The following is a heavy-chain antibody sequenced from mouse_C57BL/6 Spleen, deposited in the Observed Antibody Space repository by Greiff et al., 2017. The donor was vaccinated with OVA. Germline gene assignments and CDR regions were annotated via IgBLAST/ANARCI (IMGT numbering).Heavy chain of an antibody. CDR1: GYSITSGYY. V-gene: IGHV3-6*01. J-gene: IGHJ4*01. CDR2: ISYDGSN. D-gene: IGHD4-1*01. Sequence: EVQLVESGPGLVKPSQSLSLTCSVTGYSITSGYYWNWIRQFPGNKLEWMGYISYDGSNNYNPSLKNRISITRDTSKNQFFLKLNSVTTEDTATYYCARESPNWDEDAMDDWGQGTSVTVSS. CDR3: ARESPNWDEDAMDD.